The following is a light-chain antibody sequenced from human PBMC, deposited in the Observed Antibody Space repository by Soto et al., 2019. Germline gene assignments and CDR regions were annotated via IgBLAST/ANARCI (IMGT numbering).Light chain of an antibody. CDR2: EVS. V-gene: IGLV2-14*01. CDR1: SSHAGGYNY. J-gene: IGLJ1*01. CDR3: SSYAGTNRV. Sequence: QSALTQPASVSGSPGQSITISCTATSSHAGGYNYVSWYQQHPGKAPKLMIYEVSHRPSGVSNRFSGSKSGNTASLTISGLQAEDEAEYYCSSYAGTNRVFGTGTKVTVL.